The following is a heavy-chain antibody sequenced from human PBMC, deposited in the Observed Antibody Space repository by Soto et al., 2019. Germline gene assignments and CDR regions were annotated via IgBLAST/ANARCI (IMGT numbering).Heavy chain of an antibody. J-gene: IGHJ6*02. CDR1: GFTFSSYW. D-gene: IGHD1-26*01. V-gene: IGHV3-74*01. Sequence: EVQLVESGGGLVQPGGSLRLSCAASGFTFSSYWLHWVRQAPGKGMVWVSRIDNAGSSVRYADYVKGRFTISRENAKNTLYLQMNSLRAEDTAVYYCTRVGGSVSGMDVWGQGTTVTVSS. CDR2: IDNAGSSV. CDR3: TRVGGSVSGMDV.